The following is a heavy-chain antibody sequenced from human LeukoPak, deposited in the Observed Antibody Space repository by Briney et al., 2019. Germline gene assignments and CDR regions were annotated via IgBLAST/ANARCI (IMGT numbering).Heavy chain of an antibody. CDR3: ARGGYPFDY. CDR2: INHSGST. V-gene: IGHV4-39*07. CDR1: GGSISSSSYY. J-gene: IGHJ4*02. D-gene: IGHD6-25*01. Sequence: SETLSLTCTVSGGSISSSSYYWSWIRQPPGKGLEWIGEINHSGSTNYNPSLKSRVTISVDASKNQFSLKLSSVTAADTAVYYCARGGYPFDYWGQGTLVTVSS.